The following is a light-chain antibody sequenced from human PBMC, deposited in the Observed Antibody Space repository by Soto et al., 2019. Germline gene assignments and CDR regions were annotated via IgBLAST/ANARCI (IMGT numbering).Light chain of an antibody. CDR3: QQRSNWPTIT. Sequence: EMEMTQSPGTLSVSPGERATLSCRASQSLTTNLAWYQQKPCQAPRLLIHDASTRATGIPARFSGSGSGTEFTLTISSLQSEDFAVYFCQQRSNWPTITFGQGTRLEIK. J-gene: IGKJ5*01. CDR1: QSLTTN. V-gene: IGKV3-15*01. CDR2: DAS.